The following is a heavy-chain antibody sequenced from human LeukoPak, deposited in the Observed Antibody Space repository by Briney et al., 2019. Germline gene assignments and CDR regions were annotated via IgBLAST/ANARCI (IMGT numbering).Heavy chain of an antibody. Sequence: PSETLSLTCTVSGGSISSYYWSWIRQPAWKGLEWIGRIYTSGSTNYNPSLKSRVTMSVDTSKNQFSLKLSSVTAADTAVYYCARAGHYYDSSGYPPSEFDPWGQGTLVTVSS. V-gene: IGHV4-4*07. D-gene: IGHD3-22*01. CDR2: IYTSGST. CDR3: ARAGHYYDSSGYPPSEFDP. J-gene: IGHJ5*02. CDR1: GGSISSYY.